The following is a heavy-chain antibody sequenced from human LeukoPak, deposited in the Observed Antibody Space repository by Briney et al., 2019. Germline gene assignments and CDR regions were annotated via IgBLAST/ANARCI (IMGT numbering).Heavy chain of an antibody. Sequence: GGSLRLSCAASEFPFINAWMSWVRQAPGKGLEWVGQIRSKSDGGTTTYTAPVKGRFSISRDDSKNTLYLQMNSLKTEDTAVYFCTTKYQETPAAILFDYWGREPWSPSPQ. CDR3: TTKYQETPAAILFDY. V-gene: IGHV3-15*01. CDR1: EFPFINAW. D-gene: IGHD2-2*01. CDR2: IRSKSDGGTT. J-gene: IGHJ4*02.